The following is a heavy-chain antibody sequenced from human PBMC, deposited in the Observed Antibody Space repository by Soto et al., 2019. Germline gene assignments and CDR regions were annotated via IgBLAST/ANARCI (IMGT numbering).Heavy chain of an antibody. CDR3: ASAMARSSSTTWTDGIDI. CDR2: ISANSGGT. V-gene: IGHV1-2*04. J-gene: IGHJ6*02. D-gene: IGHD2-2*01. CDR1: GYTFTSYG. Sequence: ASVKVSCKASGYTFTSYGISWVRQAPGQGLEWMGWISANSGGTNYAQKFQGWVTMTSDTSISTAYMELSRLRSDDTAVYYCASAMARSSSTTWTDGIDIWGQGTMVTVSS.